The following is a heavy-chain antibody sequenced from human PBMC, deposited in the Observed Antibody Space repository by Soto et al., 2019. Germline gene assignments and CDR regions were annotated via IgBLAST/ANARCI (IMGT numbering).Heavy chain of an antibody. CDR1: GFTFSSYA. V-gene: IGHV3-23*01. CDR3: AKDIYDFWSAPSPAGY. Sequence: EVQLLESGGGLVQPGGSLRLSCAASGFTFSSYAMSWVRQAPGKGLEWVSAISGSGGSTYYADSVKGRFTISRDNSKNTLYLQMNSLRAEDTAVYYCAKDIYDFWSAPSPAGYWGQGTLVTVSS. J-gene: IGHJ4*02. CDR2: ISGSGGST. D-gene: IGHD3-3*01.